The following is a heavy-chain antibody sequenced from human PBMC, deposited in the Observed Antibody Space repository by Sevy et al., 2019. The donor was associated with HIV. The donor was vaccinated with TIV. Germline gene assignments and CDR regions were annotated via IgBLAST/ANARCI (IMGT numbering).Heavy chain of an antibody. D-gene: IGHD3-22*01. CDR3: ATTKDYYDSSGSPFDY. Sequence: ASVKVSCKVSGYTLSQLSLHWVRQAPGKGLEWMGSFEPEDAETIYAQKFQGRVTMTEDRSTDTAYMELSSLRSEDTAVYFCATTKDYYDSSGSPFDYWGQGTLVTFSS. J-gene: IGHJ4*02. CDR2: FEPEDAET. V-gene: IGHV1-24*01. CDR1: GYTLSQLS.